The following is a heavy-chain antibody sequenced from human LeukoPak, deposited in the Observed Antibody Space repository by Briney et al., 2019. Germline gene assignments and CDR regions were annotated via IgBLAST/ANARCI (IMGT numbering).Heavy chain of an antibody. CDR3: ANDYRSGSFHDF. J-gene: IGHJ4*02. D-gene: IGHD3-10*01. V-gene: IGHV3-23*01. CDR1: GFAFSSYA. CDR2: ISRRDDYT. Sequence: QPGGSLRLSCAASGFAFSSYAMSCVRQPPGKGLEWVSVISRRDDYTYYADSVKGRFTISRDNSKNTLYLQMNTLRAEDTAVYYCANDYRSGSFHDFWGQGTLVTVSS.